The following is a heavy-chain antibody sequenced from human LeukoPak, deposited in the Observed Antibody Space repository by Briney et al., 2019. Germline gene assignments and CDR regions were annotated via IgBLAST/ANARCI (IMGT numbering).Heavy chain of an antibody. CDR2: IIPIFGTA. V-gene: IGHV1-69*01. CDR3: ARDAVGYSYGPARFDY. J-gene: IGHJ4*02. Sequence: SVKVSCKASGGTFSSYAISWVRQAPGRGLEWMGGIIPIFGTANYAQKFQGRVTITADESTSTAYMELSSLRSEDTAVYYCARDAVGYSYGPARFDYWGQGTLVTVPS. D-gene: IGHD5-18*01. CDR1: GGTFSSYA.